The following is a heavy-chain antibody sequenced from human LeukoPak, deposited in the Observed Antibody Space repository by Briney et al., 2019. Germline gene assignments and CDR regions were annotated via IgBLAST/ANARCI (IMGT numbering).Heavy chain of an antibody. CDR2: IIPIFGTA. CDR3: AISPGSKGYYYGMDV. V-gene: IGHV1-69*13. J-gene: IGHJ6*02. D-gene: IGHD3-10*01. Sequence: ASVKVSCKASGGTFTSYAISWVRQAPGQGLEWMGGIIPIFGTANYAQKFQGRVTITADESTSTAYMELSSLRSEDTAVYYCAISPGSKGYYYGMDVWGQGTTVTVSS. CDR1: GGTFTSYA.